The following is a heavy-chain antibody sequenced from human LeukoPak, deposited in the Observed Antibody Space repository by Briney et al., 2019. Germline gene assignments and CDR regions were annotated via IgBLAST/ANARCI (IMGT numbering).Heavy chain of an antibody. V-gene: IGHV1-69*04. CDR1: GGTFSSYA. Sequence: AASVKVSCKASGGTFSSYAISWVRQAPGQGLEWMGRIIPIFGIANYAQKFQGRVTITADKSTSTAYMELSSLRSEDTAVYYCARVRSIVAVPAASEVGFDYWGQGTLVTVSS. D-gene: IGHD2-2*01. CDR2: IIPIFGIA. CDR3: ARVRSIVAVPAASEVGFDY. J-gene: IGHJ4*02.